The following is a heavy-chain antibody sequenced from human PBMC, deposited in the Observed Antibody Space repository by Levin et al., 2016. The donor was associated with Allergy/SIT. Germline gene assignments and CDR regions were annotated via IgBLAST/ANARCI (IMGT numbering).Heavy chain of an antibody. CDR1: GGSISSFY. CDR2: VYFTGST. J-gene: IGHJ4*02. D-gene: IGHD2-21*02. Sequence: SETLSLTCTVSGGSISSFYWSWVRQSPGKGLEWIGYVYFTGSTSYNRSLRGRVSISVDTSKNKFSLTLASVTAADTALYYCASHKVTSNLYFDSWGQGTLVTVSS. V-gene: IGHV4-59*01. CDR3: ASHKVTSNLYFDS.